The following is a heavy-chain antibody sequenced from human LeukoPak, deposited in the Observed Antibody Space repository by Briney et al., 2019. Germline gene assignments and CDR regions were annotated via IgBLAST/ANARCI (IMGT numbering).Heavy chain of an antibody. CDR2: INHSGST. Sequence: SETLSLTCAVYGGSFSGYYWSWIRQPPGKGLEWIGEINHSGSTNYDPSLKSRVTISVDTSKNQFSLKLSSVTAADTAVYYCARGYCSSTSCYVSGFLHLFDPWGQGTLVTVSS. D-gene: IGHD2-2*01. V-gene: IGHV4-34*01. J-gene: IGHJ5*02. CDR3: ARGYCSSTSCYVSGFLHLFDP. CDR1: GGSFSGYY.